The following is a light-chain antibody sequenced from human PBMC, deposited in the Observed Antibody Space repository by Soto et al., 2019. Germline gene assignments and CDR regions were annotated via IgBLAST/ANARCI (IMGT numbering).Light chain of an antibody. CDR2: DAS. J-gene: IGKJ1*01. Sequence: IEISQSPSTLSASVGDRVTITCRASQSISMWLAWYQQKPGKAPKLLIYDASTLQSGVPSRFSGSGSGTEFTLTISSLQPDAFATYYCQQNDTYPWTFGQGTKVDIK. V-gene: IGKV1-5*01. CDR1: QSISMW. CDR3: QQNDTYPWT.